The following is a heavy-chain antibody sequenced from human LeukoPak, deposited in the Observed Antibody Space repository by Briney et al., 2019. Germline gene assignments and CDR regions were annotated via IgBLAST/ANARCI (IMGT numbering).Heavy chain of an antibody. V-gene: IGHV4-59*12. J-gene: IGHJ2*01. CDR2: IYYSGST. Sequence: SETLSLTCTVSGGSISSYYWSWIRQPPGKGLEWIGYIYYSGSTNYNPSLKSRVTISVDTSKNQFSLKLSSVTAADTAVYYCARDFCGGDCYHWYFDLWGRGTLVTVSS. CDR1: GGSISSYY. CDR3: ARDFCGGDCYHWYFDL. D-gene: IGHD2-21*02.